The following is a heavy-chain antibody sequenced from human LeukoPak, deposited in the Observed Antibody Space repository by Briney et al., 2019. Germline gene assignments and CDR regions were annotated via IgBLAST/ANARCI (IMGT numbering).Heavy chain of an antibody. CDR2: INHSGST. CDR3: ARANGEEGFDY. D-gene: IGHD3-10*01. Sequence: GSLRLSCAASGFTFSSYAMSWIRQPPGKGLEWIGEINHSGSTNYNPSLKSRVTISVDRSQNQFSLKLSSVTAADTAVYYCARANGEEGFDYWGQGTLVTVSS. V-gene: IGHV4-34*01. CDR1: GFTFSSYA. J-gene: IGHJ4*02.